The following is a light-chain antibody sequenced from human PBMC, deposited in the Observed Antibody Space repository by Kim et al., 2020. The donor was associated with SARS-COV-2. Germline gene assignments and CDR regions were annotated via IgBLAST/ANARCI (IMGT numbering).Light chain of an antibody. J-gene: IGLJ2*01. V-gene: IGLV3-21*04. Sequence: VAPGKTARITWGGNNIGSKSVHGYQRKPGQAPVLVIYYDSDRPSGIPERFSGANSGNTATLTISRVEAGDEADYYCQVWDSSSDVVVGGGTQLTVL. CDR1: NIGSKS. CDR2: YDS. CDR3: QVWDSSSDVV.